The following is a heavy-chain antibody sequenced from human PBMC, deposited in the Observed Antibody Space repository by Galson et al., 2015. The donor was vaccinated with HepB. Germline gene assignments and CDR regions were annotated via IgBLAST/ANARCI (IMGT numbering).Heavy chain of an antibody. CDR3: VAYCGGDCFLPNFDH. D-gene: IGHD2-21*02. J-gene: IGHJ4*02. CDR1: GFTFSSYA. CDR2: ISSNGGST. Sequence: SLRLSCAASGFTFSSYAMHWVRQAPGKGLEYVSAISSNGGSTYYADSVKGRFTISRDNSKNTLYLQMSSLRAEDTAVYYCVAYCGGDCFLPNFDHWGQGTLVTVSS. V-gene: IGHV3-64D*06.